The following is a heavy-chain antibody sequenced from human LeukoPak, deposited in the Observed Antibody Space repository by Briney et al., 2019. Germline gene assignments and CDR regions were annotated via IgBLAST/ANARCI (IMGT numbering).Heavy chain of an antibody. D-gene: IGHD6-6*01. J-gene: IGHJ4*02. V-gene: IGHV4-39*07. CDR2: TYYSGRT. CDR3: ARIAYSSSTDY. Sequence: SETLSLTCTVSGGYISSSSYYWGWIGQPPGKGLECIGSTYYSGRTYYKPSLKSRVTISVDTSKNQFSLKLSSVTAADTAVYYCARIAYSSSTDYWGQGTLVTVSS. CDR1: GGYISSSSYY.